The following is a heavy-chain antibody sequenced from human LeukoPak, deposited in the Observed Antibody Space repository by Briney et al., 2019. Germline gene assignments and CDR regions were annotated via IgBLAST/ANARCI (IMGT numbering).Heavy chain of an antibody. V-gene: IGHV1-18*01. D-gene: IGHD6-13*01. CDR3: ARRAAAEYNFDY. J-gene: IGHJ4*02. CDR2: ISAYNGNT. CDR1: GYTFSRYG. Sequence: ASVKVSCKASGYTFSRYGISWVRQAPGQGLEWMGWISAYNGNTNYAQKLQGRVTMTTDTSTSTAYMELRSLRSDHTAVYYCARRAAAEYNFDYWGQGTLVTVSS.